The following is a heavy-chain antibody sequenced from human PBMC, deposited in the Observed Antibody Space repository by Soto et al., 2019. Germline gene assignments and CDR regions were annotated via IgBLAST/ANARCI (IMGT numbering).Heavy chain of an antibody. J-gene: IGHJ6*02. V-gene: IGHV3-7*01. Sequence: EVQLVESGGGLVQPGGSLRLSCAASGFTFSSYWMSWVRQAPGKGLEWVANIKQDGSEKYYVDSVKGRFTISRDNAKNSLYLQMNSLRAEDTAVYYCARASPLTVLKGLYYYYGMDVWGQGTTVTVSS. CDR3: ARASPLTVLKGLYYYYGMDV. D-gene: IGHD4-17*01. CDR2: IKQDGSEK. CDR1: GFTFSSYW.